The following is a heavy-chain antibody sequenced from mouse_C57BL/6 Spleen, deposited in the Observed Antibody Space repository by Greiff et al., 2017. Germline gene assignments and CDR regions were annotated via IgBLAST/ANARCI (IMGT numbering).Heavy chain of an antibody. CDR3: ARNYAEDY. J-gene: IGHJ2*01. V-gene: IGHV1-82*01. Sequence: VQLQQSGPELVKPGASVKISCKASGYAFSSSWMNWVKQRPGKGLEWIGRIYPGDGDTNYNGKFKGKATLTADKSSSTAYMQLSSLTSEDSAVYFCARNYAEDYWGQGTTLTVSS. CDR1: GYAFSSSW. D-gene: IGHD1-1*01. CDR2: IYPGDGDT.